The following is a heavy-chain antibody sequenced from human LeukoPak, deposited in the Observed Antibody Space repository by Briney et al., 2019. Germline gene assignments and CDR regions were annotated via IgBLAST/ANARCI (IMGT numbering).Heavy chain of an antibody. Sequence: GGSLRLSCATSGFPFGTNAMSWVRQAPGKGLEWVATIGNTETFYADSVTGRFTISRDNSKNTVNLQMNRLRVEDTAIYYCAKDWIQFNRVFDCFDSWGQGTLVTVSS. D-gene: IGHD5-18*01. V-gene: IGHV3-23*01. CDR3: AKDWIQFNRVFDCFDS. CDR1: GFPFGTNA. J-gene: IGHJ4*02. CDR2: IGNTET.